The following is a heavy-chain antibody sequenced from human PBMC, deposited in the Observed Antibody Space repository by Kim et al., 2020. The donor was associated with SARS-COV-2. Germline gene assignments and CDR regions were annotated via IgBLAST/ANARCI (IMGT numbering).Heavy chain of an antibody. CDR2: GGTT. CDR3: ARGNYGFDC. J-gene: IGHJ4*02. V-gene: IGHV3-74*01. D-gene: IGHD3-16*01. Sequence: GGTTRYEDSVKGRFTVTRDNDKNTLYLKMNSLRDEDTDVYYCARGNYGFDCWGQGTLVTVSS.